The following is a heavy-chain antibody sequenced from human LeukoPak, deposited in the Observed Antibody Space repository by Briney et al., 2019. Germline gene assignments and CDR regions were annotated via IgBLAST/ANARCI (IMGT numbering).Heavy chain of an antibody. D-gene: IGHD3-10*01. CDR2: MNPNSGNT. CDR1: GYTFTSYD. J-gene: IGHJ4*02. CDR3: ARAVRAYGSGSYASGY. V-gene: IGHV1-8*01. Sequence: ASVKVSCKASGYTFTSYDINWVRQATGQGLEWMGWMNPNSGNTGYAQKFQGRVTMTRNTSISTAYMELSSLRSEDTGVYYCARAVRAYGSGSYASGYWGQGTLVTVSS.